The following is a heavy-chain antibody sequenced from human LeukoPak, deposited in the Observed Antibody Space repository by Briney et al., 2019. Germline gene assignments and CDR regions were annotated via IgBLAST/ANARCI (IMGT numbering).Heavy chain of an antibody. CDR1: GYSISSGYY. Sequence: SETLSLTCTVSGYSISSGYYWGWIRQPPGKGLEWIGSIYHSGSTYYNPSLKSRVTISVDTSKNQFSLKLSSVTAADTAVYYCAIDAEVAAAGVFDYWGQGTLVTVSS. J-gene: IGHJ4*02. D-gene: IGHD6-13*01. V-gene: IGHV4-38-2*02. CDR3: AIDAEVAAAGVFDY. CDR2: IYHSGST.